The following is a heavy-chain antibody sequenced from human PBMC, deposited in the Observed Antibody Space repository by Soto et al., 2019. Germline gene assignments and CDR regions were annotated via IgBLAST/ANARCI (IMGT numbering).Heavy chain of an antibody. CDR2: ISFDGNRK. CDR1: EFTFKSYG. CDR3: AKDSYRGDVVLTPAPYGNDY. D-gene: IGHD2-2*01. V-gene: IGHV3-30*18. Sequence: GGSLRLSCAASEFTFKSYGMHWVRQAPGKGLAWVAVISFDGNRKHYADSVRGRFTISRDNSKNTLYLQMNSLRTDDTAIYYCAKDSYRGDVVLTPAPYGNDYWGRGTLVTVS. J-gene: IGHJ4*02.